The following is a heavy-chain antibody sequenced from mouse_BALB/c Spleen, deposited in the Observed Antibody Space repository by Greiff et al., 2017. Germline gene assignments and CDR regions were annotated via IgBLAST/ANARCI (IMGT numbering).Heavy chain of an antibody. CDR3: ARDDGYHYYAMDY. CDR1: GFSLTGYG. Sequence: QVQLQQSGPGLVAPSQSLSITCTVSGFSLTGYGVNWVRQPPGKGLEWLGMIWGDGSTDYNSALKSRLSISKDNSKSQVFLKMNSLQTDDTARYYCARDDGYHYYAMDYWGQGTSVTVSS. V-gene: IGHV2-6-7*01. CDR2: IWGDGST. J-gene: IGHJ4*01. D-gene: IGHD2-3*01.